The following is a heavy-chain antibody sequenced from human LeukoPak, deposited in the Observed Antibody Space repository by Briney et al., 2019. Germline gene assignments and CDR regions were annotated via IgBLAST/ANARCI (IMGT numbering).Heavy chain of an antibody. CDR1: GGSISSGGYY. D-gene: IGHD6-19*01. CDR3: ARDRIAVAGTDY. J-gene: IGHJ4*02. CDR2: IFYSGST. Sequence: SETLSLTCTVSGGSISSGGYYWSWIRQHPGKGLEWIGYIFYSGSTYYNPSLKSRVTISVDTSKNQFSLKLSSVTAADTAVYYCARDRIAVAGTDYWGQGTLVTVSS. V-gene: IGHV4-31*03.